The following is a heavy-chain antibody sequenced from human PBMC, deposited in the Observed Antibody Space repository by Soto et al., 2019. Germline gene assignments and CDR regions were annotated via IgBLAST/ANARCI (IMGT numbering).Heavy chain of an antibody. CDR3: VSWVSSHVDH. D-gene: IGHD6-6*01. CDR2: INANAIDK. J-gene: IGHJ4*02. CDR1: GFIFGYHG. V-gene: IGHV3-23*05. Sequence: GGSLRLSCAASGFIFGYHGMTWVRQAPGRALEWVATINANAIDKHYADSVQGRFTISRDTSKSTMDLQMHNLRAEDTARYYCVSWVSSHVDHWGPGTQVTVSA.